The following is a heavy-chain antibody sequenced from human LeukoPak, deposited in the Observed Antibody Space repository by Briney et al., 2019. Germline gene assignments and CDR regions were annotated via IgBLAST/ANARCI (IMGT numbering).Heavy chain of an antibody. CDR1: GFTFSSYA. V-gene: IGHV3-23*01. D-gene: IGHD3-9*01. CDR2: ISGSGGST. J-gene: IGHJ1*01. Sequence: GGSLRLSCAASGFTFSSYAMSWVRQAPGKGLEWVSAISGSGGSTYYADSVKGRFTISRDNSKNTLYLQMNSLRAEDTAVYYCAKDRNDILTGHGPSGAEYSQHWGQGTLVTVSS. CDR3: AKDRNDILTGHGPSGAEYSQH.